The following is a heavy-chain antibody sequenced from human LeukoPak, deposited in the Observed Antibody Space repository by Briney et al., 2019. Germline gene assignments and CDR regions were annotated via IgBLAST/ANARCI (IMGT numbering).Heavy chain of an antibody. D-gene: IGHD5-18*01. CDR1: GGSISSGDYY. V-gene: IGHV4-30-4*01. Sequence: SQTLSLTCTVSGGSISSGDYYWSWIRQPPGKGLEWIGYIYYSGSTYYNPSLKSRVTISVDSSKTQFSLKLSSVTAADTAVYYCAREGYGLWGGLAENWFDPWGQGTLVTVSS. J-gene: IGHJ5*02. CDR2: IYYSGST. CDR3: AREGYGLWGGLAENWFDP.